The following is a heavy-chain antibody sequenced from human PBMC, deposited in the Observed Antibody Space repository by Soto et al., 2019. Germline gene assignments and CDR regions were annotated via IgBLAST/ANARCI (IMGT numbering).Heavy chain of an antibody. CDR1: GGSISSSSYY. CDR2: IYYSGST. CDR3: ARLAKVAATHNYYYYYGMDV. V-gene: IGHV4-39*01. D-gene: IGHD2-15*01. Sequence: SETLSLTCTVSGGSISSSSYYWGWIRQPPGKGLEWIGSIYYSGSTYYNPSLKSRVTISVDTSKNQFSLKLSSVTAADTAVYYCARLAKVAATHNYYYYYGMDVWGQGTTVTVSS. J-gene: IGHJ6*02.